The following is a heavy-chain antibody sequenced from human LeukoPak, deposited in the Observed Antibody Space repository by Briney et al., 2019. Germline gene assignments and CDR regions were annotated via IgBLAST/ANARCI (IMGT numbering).Heavy chain of an antibody. CDR1: GYTFTGYY. CDR2: MNPNSGNT. V-gene: IGHV1-8*02. CDR3: ARGPINPHY. J-gene: IGHJ4*02. Sequence: ASVKVSCKASGYTFTGYYMHWVRQAPGQGLEWMGWMNPNSGNTGYAQKFQGRVTMTRNTSISTAYMELSSLRSEDTAVYYCARGPINPHYWGQGTLVTVSS.